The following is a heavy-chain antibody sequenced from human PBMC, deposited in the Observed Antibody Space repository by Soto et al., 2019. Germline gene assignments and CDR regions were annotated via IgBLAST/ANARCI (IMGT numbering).Heavy chain of an antibody. Sequence: QVQLQESGPGLVKPSGTLSLTCAVSGGSVTSSHWWTWVRQSPGKGLEWIGEIYHTGNTNYNPSLRSRFTISIDKSRIHFSLKMTSVTAADTAVYYCARGSGSHWGQGTLVTVFS. CDR1: GGSVTSSHW. CDR3: ARGSGSH. V-gene: IGHV4-4*02. CDR2: IYHTGNT. J-gene: IGHJ4*02. D-gene: IGHD3-10*01.